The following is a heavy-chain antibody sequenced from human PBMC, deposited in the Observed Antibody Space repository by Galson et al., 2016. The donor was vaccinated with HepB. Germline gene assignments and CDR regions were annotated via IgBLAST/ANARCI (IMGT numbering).Heavy chain of an antibody. Sequence: SLRLSCAASGFTFSNSWMTWVRQAPGKGLEWVANIEPDGTTKSYVDSVKGRFTISRDNAKNSLYLQMNSLRAEDTALYYCATDGGWSRYEHRGQGTLVTVSS. CDR3: ATDGGWSRYEH. CDR1: GFTFSNSW. V-gene: IGHV3-7*03. CDR2: IEPDGTTK. D-gene: IGHD6-19*01. J-gene: IGHJ4*02.